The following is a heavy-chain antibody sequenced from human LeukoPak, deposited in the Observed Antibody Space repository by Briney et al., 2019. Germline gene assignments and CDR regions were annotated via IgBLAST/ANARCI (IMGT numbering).Heavy chain of an antibody. CDR3: ARTSGYDFGTDFCY. V-gene: IGHV1-2*02. CDR2: INPDSGGT. J-gene: IGHJ4*02. CDR1: GYPFTVYY. Sequence: ASVKVSCKASGYPFTVYYLHWVRQAPGQGLEWMGWINPDSGGTDYEQKFQGRVTITRDTSISTAYMELSRLRSDDTAVYYCARTSGYDFGTDFCYWGQVILVTV. D-gene: IGHD5-12*01.